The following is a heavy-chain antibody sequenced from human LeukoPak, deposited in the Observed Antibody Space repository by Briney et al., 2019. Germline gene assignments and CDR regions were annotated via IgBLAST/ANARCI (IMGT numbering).Heavy chain of an antibody. Sequence: SVKVSCKASGGTFSSYAISWVRQAPGQGLEWMGGIIPIFGTANYAQKFQGRVTITTDESTSTAYMELSSLRSEDTAVYYCAGVPPLWVVSREVDRYNWCAPRGEGTL. CDR3: AGVPPLWVVSREVDRYNWCAP. D-gene: IGHD5-18*01. CDR2: IIPIFGTA. J-gene: IGHJ5*02. V-gene: IGHV1-69*05. CDR1: GGTFSSYA.